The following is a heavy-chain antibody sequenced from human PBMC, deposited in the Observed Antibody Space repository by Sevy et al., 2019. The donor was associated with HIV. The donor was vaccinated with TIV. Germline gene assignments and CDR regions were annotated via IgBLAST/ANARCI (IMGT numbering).Heavy chain of an antibody. V-gene: IGHV3-30-3*01. J-gene: IGHJ3*02. CDR3: ARDRYYYDSSGYYSGALDI. CDR1: GFTFSSYA. Sequence: GGSLRLSCAASGFTFSSYAMHWVRQAPGKGLEWVAVISYDGSNKYYADSVKGRFTISRDNSKNTLYLQMNSLRAEDTAVYYCARDRYYYDSSGYYSGALDIWGQGTMVTVSS. D-gene: IGHD3-22*01. CDR2: ISYDGSNK.